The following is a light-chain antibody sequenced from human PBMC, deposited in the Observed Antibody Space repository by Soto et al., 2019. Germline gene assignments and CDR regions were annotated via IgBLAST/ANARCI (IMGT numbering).Light chain of an antibody. Sequence: QSALTQPPSASGSPGQSVTISCTGTSSDVGNYNYVSWYQQYPGKAPKLMIYEVNKRPSGVPDRFSGSKSGTTASLTVSGLQAEDEDDYYCTSYAAGKNVVFGGGTKVTVL. CDR2: EVN. CDR3: TSYAAGKNVV. CDR1: SSDVGNYNY. V-gene: IGLV2-8*01. J-gene: IGLJ2*01.